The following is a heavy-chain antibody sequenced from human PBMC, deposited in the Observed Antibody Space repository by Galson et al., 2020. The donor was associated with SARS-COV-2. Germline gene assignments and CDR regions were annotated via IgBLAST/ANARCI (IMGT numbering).Heavy chain of an antibody. D-gene: IGHD2-15*01. Sequence: GGSLRLSCAVSGFTITSAWMNWVRLAPGKGLEWVALIKSKPDGGTTDYAAPVKGRFIISIDDSKNTLFLQMNTLNTEDTAVYYCTMMRGFTAATDLWGQGTLVTVSS. CDR3: TMMRGFTAATDL. V-gene: IGHV3-15*05. J-gene: IGHJ4*02. CDR2: IKSKPDGGTT. CDR1: GFTITSAW.